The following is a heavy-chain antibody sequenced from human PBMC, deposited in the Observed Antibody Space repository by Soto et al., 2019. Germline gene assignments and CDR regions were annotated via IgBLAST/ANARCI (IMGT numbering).Heavy chain of an antibody. D-gene: IGHD5-18*01. CDR3: ARLKTAMVP. CDR1: GGSISSSSYY. CDR2: IYYSGST. Sequence: PSETLSLTCTVSGGSISSSSYYWGWIRQPPGKGLEWIGSIYYSGSTYYNPSLKSRVTISVDTSKNQFSLKLSSVTAADTAVYYCARLKTAMVPWGQGTLVTVSS. J-gene: IGHJ5*02. V-gene: IGHV4-39*01.